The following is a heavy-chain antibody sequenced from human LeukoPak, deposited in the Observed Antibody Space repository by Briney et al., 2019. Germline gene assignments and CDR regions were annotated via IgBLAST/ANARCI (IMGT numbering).Heavy chain of an antibody. CDR1: GFTFDDYA. V-gene: IGHV3-9*01. Sequence: GGSLRLSCAASGFTFDDYAMHWVRQAPGKGLEWVSGISWNSGSIGYADSVKGRFTISRDNAKNSLYLQMNSLRAEDTALYYCAKAPRSSWYPRHIGYWGQGTLVTVSS. CDR2: ISWNSGSI. J-gene: IGHJ4*02. D-gene: IGHD6-13*01. CDR3: AKAPRSSWYPRHIGY.